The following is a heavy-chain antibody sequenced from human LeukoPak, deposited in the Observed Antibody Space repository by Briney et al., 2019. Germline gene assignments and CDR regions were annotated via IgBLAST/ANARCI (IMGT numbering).Heavy chain of an antibody. V-gene: IGHV4-38-2*01. CDR3: ARGGSGWYFY. D-gene: IGHD6-19*01. Sequence: SETLSLTCAVSGYSISSGYYWGWVRQPPGKGLEWIGSIYHIGSTYYNPSLQSRVTISVDTSKNQFSLKLSSVTAADTAVYYCARGGSGWYFYWGQGTLVTVSS. CDR1: GYSISSGYY. CDR2: IYHIGST. J-gene: IGHJ4*02.